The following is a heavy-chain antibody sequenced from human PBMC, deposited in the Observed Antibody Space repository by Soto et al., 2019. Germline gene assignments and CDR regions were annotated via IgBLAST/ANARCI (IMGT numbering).Heavy chain of an antibody. J-gene: IGHJ6*02. CDR2: ISAYNGNT. V-gene: IGHV1-18*01. Sequence: SVNVSCKASAYPLLSRRITWVRQSPVQVLEWMGRISAYNGNTNYAQKLQGRVTMSTDASTNTAYMELRSLRSDDTAVYYCARGAFCGGAPGCRDMDVWGQGTTVTVS. CDR3: ARGAFCGGAPGCRDMDV. CDR1: AYPLLSRR. D-gene: IGHD2-21*01.